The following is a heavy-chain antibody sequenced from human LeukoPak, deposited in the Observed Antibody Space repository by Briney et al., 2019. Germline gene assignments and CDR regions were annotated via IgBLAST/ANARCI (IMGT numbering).Heavy chain of an antibody. J-gene: IGHJ4*02. Sequence: GASVKVSCKASGYTFTGYYMHWVRQAPGQGLEWMGWINPNSGGTNYAQKFQDRVTMTRDTSISTAYMELSRLRSDDTAVYYCARGRGYSYGYCDYWGQGTLVTVSS. CDR1: GYTFTGYY. CDR2: INPNSGGT. D-gene: IGHD5-18*01. CDR3: ARGRGYSYGYCDY. V-gene: IGHV1-2*02.